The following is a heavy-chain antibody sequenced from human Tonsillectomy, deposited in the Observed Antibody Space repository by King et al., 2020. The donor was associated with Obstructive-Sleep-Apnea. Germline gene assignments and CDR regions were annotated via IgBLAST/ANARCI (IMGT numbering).Heavy chain of an antibody. CDR2: LRSKPKNYAT. J-gene: IGHJ4*02. CDR3: TSPYYYDISGISG. CDR1: GFIFSYSA. Sequence: VQLVESGGGSVQPGGSLKISCTASGFIFSYSAIHWVRQASGQGLEWVGRLRSKPKNYATAYTASLKGRFTISRDDSKNTAYLQMNSLKTEDTAVYYCTSPYYYDISGISGWGQGTLVTVSS. D-gene: IGHD3-22*01. V-gene: IGHV3-73*01.